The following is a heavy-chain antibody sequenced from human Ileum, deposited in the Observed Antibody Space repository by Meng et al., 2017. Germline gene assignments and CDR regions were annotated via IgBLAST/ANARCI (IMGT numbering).Heavy chain of an antibody. D-gene: IGHD1-26*01. V-gene: IGHV4-61*08. CDR1: GGSVSRAGYQ. CDR3: ARDHMGSLDY. J-gene: IGHJ4*02. Sequence: QVQLQESGPGLVRPSETLSLICTVSGGSVSRAGYQWGWIRQPPGKGLEWIGYASTNYNPSLKGRVTISLDTSRNQFSLSLSSVTAADTAVYYCARDHMGSLDYWGQGILVTASS. CDR2: AST.